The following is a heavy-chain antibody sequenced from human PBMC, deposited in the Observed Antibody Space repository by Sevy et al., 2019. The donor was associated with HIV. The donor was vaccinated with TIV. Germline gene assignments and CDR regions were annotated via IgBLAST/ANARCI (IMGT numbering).Heavy chain of an antibody. CDR3: AKDRGLRYLDWLNFLVY. CDR1: GFTFSSYG. D-gene: IGHD3-9*01. Sequence: GGSLRLSCAASGFTFSSYGMHWVRQAPGKGLEWVAVISYDGSNKYYADSVKGRFTISRDNSKNTLYLQMNSLRAEDTAVYYCAKDRGLRYLDWLNFLVYWGQGTLVTVSS. V-gene: IGHV3-30*18. CDR2: ISYDGSNK. J-gene: IGHJ4*02.